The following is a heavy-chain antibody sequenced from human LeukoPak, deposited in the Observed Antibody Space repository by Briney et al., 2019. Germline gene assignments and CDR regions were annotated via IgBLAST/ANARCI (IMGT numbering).Heavy chain of an antibody. J-gene: IGHJ4*02. V-gene: IGHV4-34*01. Sequence: PSETLSLTCAVDGGSFSGYYWSWIRQPPGKGLEWIGEINHSGSTNYNPSLKSRVTISVDTSKNQFSLRLSTVTAADTAVYYCARAGVATWQYWGQGTLVTVSS. D-gene: IGHD5-12*01. CDR1: GGSFSGYY. CDR2: INHSGST. CDR3: ARAGVATWQY.